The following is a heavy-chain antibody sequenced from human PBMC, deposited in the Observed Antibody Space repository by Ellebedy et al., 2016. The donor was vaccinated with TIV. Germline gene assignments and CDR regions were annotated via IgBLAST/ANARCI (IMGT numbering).Heavy chain of an antibody. J-gene: IGHJ6*02. CDR1: GGSISSYY. Sequence: SETLSLTCTVSGGSISSYYWSWVRQPAGKALEWIGRIYTSGSTNYNPSLKSRVTMSIDTSKSQFSVRLSSVTAADTAVYYCARTTAVAGTYYYGMDVWGQGTTVTVSS. V-gene: IGHV4-4*07. D-gene: IGHD6-19*01. CDR2: IYTSGST. CDR3: ARTTAVAGTYYYGMDV.